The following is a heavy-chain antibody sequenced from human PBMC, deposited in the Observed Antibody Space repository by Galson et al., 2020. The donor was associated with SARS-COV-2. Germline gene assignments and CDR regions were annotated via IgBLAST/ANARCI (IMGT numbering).Heavy chain of an antibody. CDR1: GGSISRYF. CDR3: AGVTNYYDSRRFPKRWVDR. V-gene: IGHV4-59*08. D-gene: IGHD3-22*01. Sequence: SETLSLTYTVSGGSISRYFWSWIRQSPGKGLEWMGHIYSTGITNYNPSLRGRVTVSIDTSKYQFSLKLSSVTAADTAVYYCAGVTNYYDSRRFPKRWVDRWGQGTLVTVSS. J-gene: IGHJ4*02. CDR2: IYSTGIT.